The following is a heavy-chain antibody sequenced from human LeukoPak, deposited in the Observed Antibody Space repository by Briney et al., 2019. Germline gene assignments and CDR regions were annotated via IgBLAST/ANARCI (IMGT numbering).Heavy chain of an antibody. CDR3: ARIPSSDP. Sequence: SETLSLTCIVSGGSIRSSYYYWGWIRQPPGKGLEWIGYIYYSGSTNYNPSLKSRVTISVDTSKNQFSLKLSSVTAADTAVYYCARIPSSDPWGQGTLVTVSS. CDR1: GGSIRSSYYY. CDR2: IYYSGST. V-gene: IGHV4-61*05. J-gene: IGHJ5*02.